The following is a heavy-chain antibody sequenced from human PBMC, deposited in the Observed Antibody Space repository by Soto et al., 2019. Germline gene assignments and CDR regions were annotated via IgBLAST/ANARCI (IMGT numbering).Heavy chain of an antibody. CDR2: INAGNGNT. CDR1: GYTFTSYA. D-gene: IGHD3-10*01. V-gene: IGHV1-3*01. Sequence: ASVKVSCKASGYTFTSYAMHWVRQAPGQRLEWMGWINAGNGNTKYSQKFQGRVTITRDTSASTAYMELSSLRSEDTAVYYCARVHYYGSGSYYPHYFDYWGQGTLVTVSS. CDR3: ARVHYYGSGSYYPHYFDY. J-gene: IGHJ4*02.